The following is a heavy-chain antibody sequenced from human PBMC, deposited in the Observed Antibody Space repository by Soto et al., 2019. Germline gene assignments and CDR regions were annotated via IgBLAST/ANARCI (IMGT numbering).Heavy chain of an antibody. CDR2: IKSKTDGGTT. CDR1: GFTFTKAW. CDR3: TTEGPGYSSGGSCYAIDY. V-gene: IGHV3-15*01. J-gene: IGHJ4*02. Sequence: VGSLRLSCAASGFTFTKAWMSWVRQAPGKGLEWVGRIKSKTDGGTTDYAAPVKGRFTISRDDSKNTLYLQMNSLKTEDTAVYYCTTEGPGYSSGGSCYAIDYWGQGTLVIVSS. D-gene: IGHD2-15*01.